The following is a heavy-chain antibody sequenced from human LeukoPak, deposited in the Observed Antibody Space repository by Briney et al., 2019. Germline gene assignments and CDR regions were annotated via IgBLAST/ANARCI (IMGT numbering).Heavy chain of an antibody. J-gene: IGHJ4*02. Sequence: SETLSLTCAVYGGSFSGYYWSWIRQPPGKGLEWIGEINHSGSTNYNPSLKSRVTISVDTSKNQFSLKLSSATAADTAVYYCARATVVTGLAYWGQGTLVTVSS. CDR2: INHSGST. V-gene: IGHV4-34*01. CDR3: ARATVVTGLAY. D-gene: IGHD4-23*01. CDR1: GGSFSGYY.